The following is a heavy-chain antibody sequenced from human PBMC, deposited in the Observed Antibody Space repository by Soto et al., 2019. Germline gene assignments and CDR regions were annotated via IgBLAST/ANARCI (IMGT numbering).Heavy chain of an antibody. CDR1: GYTFNTYH. D-gene: IGHD1-26*01. Sequence: SCKASGYTFNTYHMHWVRQAPGKGLEWVAVISYDGSNKYYADSVKGRFTISRDNSKNTLYLQMNSLRAEDTAVYYCAKDTQGATVSWFDPWGQGTLVTVSS. CDR2: ISYDGSNK. J-gene: IGHJ5*02. V-gene: IGHV3-30*18. CDR3: AKDTQGATVSWFDP.